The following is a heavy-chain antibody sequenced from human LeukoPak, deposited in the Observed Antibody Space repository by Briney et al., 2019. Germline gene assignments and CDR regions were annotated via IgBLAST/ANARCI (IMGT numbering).Heavy chain of an antibody. V-gene: IGHV4-4*07. D-gene: IGHD3-16*01. CDR2: IYTSGST. CDR3: ARDLEALGFDY. Sequence: SETLSLTCAVSGGSISGYYWSWIRQPAGKGLEWIGRIYTSGSTNYNPSLKSRVTMSVDTSKNQFSLKLSSVTAADTAVYYCARDLEALGFDYWGQGTLVTVSS. CDR1: GGSISGYY. J-gene: IGHJ4*02.